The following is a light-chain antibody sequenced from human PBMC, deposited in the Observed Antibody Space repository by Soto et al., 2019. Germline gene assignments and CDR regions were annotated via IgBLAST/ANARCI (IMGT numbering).Light chain of an antibody. J-gene: IGKJ4*01. CDR1: QSVYGS. Sequence: EVVMTQSPVTLSVSPGERATLSCRASQSVYGSLAWYQQKPGQAPRLLIHGASNRATDIPARFSGSGSGTEFSLTIYGLQSDDFAVYYCQQYKYWPLTFGGGTKVDIK. CDR2: GAS. CDR3: QQYKYWPLT. V-gene: IGKV3-15*01.